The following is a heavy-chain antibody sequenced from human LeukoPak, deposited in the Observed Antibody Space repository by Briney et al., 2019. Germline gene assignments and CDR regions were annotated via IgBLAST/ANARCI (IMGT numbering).Heavy chain of an antibody. J-gene: IGHJ4*02. Sequence: SQTLSLTCAISGDSVSSNNGAWNWIRQSPSRGLEWLGRTYYRSKWYNDYAESMKGRITISPDTSKNQFSLQLNSVTPEDTAVYYCASDVGTSGWYTFDYWGQGTLVTVSS. CDR2: TYYRSKWYN. D-gene: IGHD6-19*01. V-gene: IGHV6-1*01. CDR1: GDSVSSNNGA. CDR3: ASDVGTSGWYTFDY.